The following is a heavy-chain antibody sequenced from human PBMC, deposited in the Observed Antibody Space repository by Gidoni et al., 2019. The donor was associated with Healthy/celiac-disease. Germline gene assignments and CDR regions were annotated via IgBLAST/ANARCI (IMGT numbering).Heavy chain of an antibody. CDR2: ISYDGSNK. J-gene: IGHJ6*02. V-gene: IGHV3-30*18. CDR1: GFTFISYG. Sequence: QVQLVESGGGVVQPGRSLRLSCAASGFTFISYGMPWVRQAPGKGLEWVAVISYDGSNKYYADSVKGRFTISRDNSKNTLYLQMNSLRAEDTAVYYCAKDRAMVRGVIITSGYGMDVWGQGTTVTVSS. CDR3: AKDRAMVRGVIITSGYGMDV. D-gene: IGHD3-10*01.